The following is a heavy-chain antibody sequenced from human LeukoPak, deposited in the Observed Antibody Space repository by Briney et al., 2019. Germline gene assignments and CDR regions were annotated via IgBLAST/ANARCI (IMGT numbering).Heavy chain of an antibody. CDR3: ARDRWSIFGVAMRFAY. CDR1: GFTFSSYW. D-gene: IGHD3-3*01. CDR2: IKQDGSEK. J-gene: IGHJ4*02. Sequence: GGSLRLSCAASGFTFSSYWLSWVRQAPGKGLEWVANIKQDGSEKYYVDSVKGRFTISRDNAKNSLYLQMNSLRAEDTAVYYCARDRWSIFGVAMRFAYWGQGTLVTVSS. V-gene: IGHV3-7*01.